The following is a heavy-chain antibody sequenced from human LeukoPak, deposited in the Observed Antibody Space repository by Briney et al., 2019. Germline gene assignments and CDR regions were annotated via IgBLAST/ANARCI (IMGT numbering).Heavy chain of an antibody. V-gene: IGHV3-23*01. Sequence: TGGSLRLSCAASGLTFSNYAMSWVRQAPGKGLEWVSGISDSGGSTYYADSVKGRFIISRDNSKNTLYLQMNSLRAEDTAVYYCARVFGAVAGNLPTDYWGQGTLVTVSS. J-gene: IGHJ4*02. CDR2: ISDSGGST. CDR3: ARVFGAVAGNLPTDY. D-gene: IGHD6-19*01. CDR1: GLTFSNYA.